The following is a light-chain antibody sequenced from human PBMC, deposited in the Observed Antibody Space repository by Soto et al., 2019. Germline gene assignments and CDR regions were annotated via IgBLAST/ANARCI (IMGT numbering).Light chain of an antibody. CDR2: GAS. CDR1: QSVSSN. CDR3: QQYGGSGT. Sequence: IVMPQSPATLSVAPGERATLSCRASQSVSSNLAWYQQKPGQAPRLLIYGASIRATGIPARFSGSGSGTDFTLTISRLEPEDFAVYYCQQYGGSGTFGQGTKVDIK. V-gene: IGKV3-15*01. J-gene: IGKJ1*01.